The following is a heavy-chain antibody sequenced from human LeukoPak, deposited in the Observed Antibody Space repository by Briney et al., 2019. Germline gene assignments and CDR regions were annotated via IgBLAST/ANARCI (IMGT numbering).Heavy chain of an antibody. CDR3: ARDHPTLSLIY. V-gene: IGHV4-59*01. Sequence: SETLSLTCTVSGGSISSYYWSWIRQPPGKGLEWIGYIYYSGSTNYNPSLKSRVTISVDTSKNQFSLKLSSVTAADTAVYYCARDHPTLSLIYWGQGTLVTVSS. J-gene: IGHJ4*02. CDR2: IYYSGST. D-gene: IGHD2-15*01. CDR1: GGSISSYY.